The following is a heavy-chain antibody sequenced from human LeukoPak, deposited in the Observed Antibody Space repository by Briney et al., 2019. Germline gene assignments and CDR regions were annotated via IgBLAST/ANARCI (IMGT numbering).Heavy chain of an antibody. CDR3: AGAFDI. CDR1: GFTFSSYA. CDR2: ISGTGGST. V-gene: IGHV3-23*01. J-gene: IGHJ3*02. Sequence: GGSLRLSCAASGFTFSSYAMNWVRQAPGKGLEWVSGISGTGGSTYYADSVKDRFTISRDDSKNTLYLQMNSLRAEDTAIYYCAGAFDIWGQGTMVTVSS.